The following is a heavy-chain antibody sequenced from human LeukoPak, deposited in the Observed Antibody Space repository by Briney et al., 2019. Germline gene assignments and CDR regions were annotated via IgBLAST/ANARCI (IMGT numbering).Heavy chain of an antibody. V-gene: IGHV4-61*01. CDR3: ARVAYDFWSGPTYNWFDP. CDR1: GYSISSGYY. Sequence: PSETLSLTCAVSGYSISSGYYWGWIRQPPGKGLEWIGYIYYSGSTNYNPSLKSRVTISVDTSKNQFSLKLSSVTAADTAVYYCARVAYDFWSGPTYNWFDPWGQGTLVTVSS. J-gene: IGHJ5*02. CDR2: IYYSGST. D-gene: IGHD3-3*01.